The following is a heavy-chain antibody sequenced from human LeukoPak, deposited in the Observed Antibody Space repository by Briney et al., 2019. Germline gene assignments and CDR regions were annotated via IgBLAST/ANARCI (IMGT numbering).Heavy chain of an antibody. CDR3: ARSAAAGTGGWGANWFDP. J-gene: IGHJ5*02. CDR2: INPSGGST. CDR1: GDTFTSDY. Sequence: GASVKVSCKASGDTFTSDYMHWVRQAPGQGLEWVGIINPSGGSTSYAQKFQGRVTMTTDTSTSTVYMELSSLRSEDTAVYYCARSAAAGTGGWGANWFDPWGQGTLVTVSS. D-gene: IGHD6-13*01. V-gene: IGHV1-46*01.